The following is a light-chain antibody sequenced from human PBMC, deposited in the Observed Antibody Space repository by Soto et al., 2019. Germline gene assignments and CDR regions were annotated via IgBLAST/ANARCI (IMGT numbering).Light chain of an antibody. CDR3: LQYQSYWT. CDR1: QSIGRQ. Sequence: DIQMTQSPSTLSASVGDRVSITCRASQSIGRQLAWYQQKPGKAPNLLIYQASNLETGVPSRFTGSGSGTEFTLTISRLQPDYLATYYCLQYQSYWTFGQGTKVEVK. CDR2: QAS. V-gene: IGKV1-5*03. J-gene: IGKJ1*01.